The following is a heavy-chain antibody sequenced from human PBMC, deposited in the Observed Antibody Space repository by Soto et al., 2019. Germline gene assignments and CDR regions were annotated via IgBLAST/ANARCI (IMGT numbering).Heavy chain of an antibody. D-gene: IGHD2-2*01. CDR2: IIPVFETA. V-gene: IGHV1-69*13. CDR1: GDTFSTST. Sequence: SVKVSCTASGDTFSTSTLTWVRQAPGQGLEWMGGIIPVFETANYAQKFQGRITITADEFTNTSYMELTSLRSEDTALYYCARGDQLEHLNFASWGQGTLVTVSS. J-gene: IGHJ4*02. CDR3: ARGDQLEHLNFAS.